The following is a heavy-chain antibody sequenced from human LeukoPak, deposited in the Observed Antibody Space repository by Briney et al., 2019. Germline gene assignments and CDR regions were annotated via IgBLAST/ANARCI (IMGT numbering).Heavy chain of an antibody. V-gene: IGHV3-74*03. CDR2: INSDGSIT. J-gene: IGHJ4*02. CDR3: AKGYSYGPFDY. D-gene: IGHD5-18*01. Sequence: PGGSLRLSCAASGFTFSASWMYWVRQVPGKGLVWVSRINSDGSITEYADSVKGRFTISRDNAKNTVYLQMSSLRAEDTAVYYCAKGYSYGPFDYWGQGTLVTVSS. CDR1: GFTFSASW.